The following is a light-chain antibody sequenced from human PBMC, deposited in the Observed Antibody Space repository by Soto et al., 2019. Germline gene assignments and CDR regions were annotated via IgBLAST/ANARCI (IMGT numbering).Light chain of an antibody. CDR2: DTA. CDR1: QSVSSY. CDR3: STLSEFPPNT. Sequence: EIGVKQSPATLSLYKGERATLSCRASQSVSSYLAWYHQKPGQAPRLLIDDTANRATGGPARCRGRGSGTDFTLTISILLQADDGIRYCSTLSEFPPNTSGQRTRL. V-gene: IGKV3-11*01. J-gene: IGKJ5*01.